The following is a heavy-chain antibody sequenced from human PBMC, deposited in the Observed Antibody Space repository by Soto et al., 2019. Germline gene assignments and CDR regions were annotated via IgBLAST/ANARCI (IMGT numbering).Heavy chain of an antibody. CDR1: GGTFSSYA. V-gene: IGHV1-69*13. D-gene: IGHD5-18*01. CDR2: IIPIFGTA. Sequence: SVKVSCKASGGTFSSYAISWVRQAPGQGLEWMGGIIPIFGTANYAQKFQGRVTITADESTSTAYMELSSLRSEDTAVYYCARTRGYSYGPHQRGRGYFDYWGQGTLVTVSS. J-gene: IGHJ4*02. CDR3: ARTRGYSYGPHQRGRGYFDY.